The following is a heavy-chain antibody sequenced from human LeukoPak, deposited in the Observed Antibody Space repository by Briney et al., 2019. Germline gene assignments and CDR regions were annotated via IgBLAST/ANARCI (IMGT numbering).Heavy chain of an antibody. CDR2: INPSGGST. CDR3: AIGGVRNVSNGGYVGWFDP. V-gene: IGHV1-46*01. CDR1: GYTFTSYY. J-gene: IGHJ5*02. D-gene: IGHD5-12*01. Sequence: ASVKVSCKASGYTFTSYYMHWVRQAPGQGLEWMGIINPSGGSTSCAQKFQGRVTMTRDTSTSTVYMELSSLRSEDTAVYYCAIGGVRNVSNGGYVGWFDPWGQGTLVTVSS.